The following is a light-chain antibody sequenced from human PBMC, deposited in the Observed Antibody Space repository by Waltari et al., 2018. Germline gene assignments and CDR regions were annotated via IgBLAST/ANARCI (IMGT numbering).Light chain of an antibody. J-gene: IGLJ3*02. CDR1: SSNVGGNY. CDR3: AVWDDSLIGRV. Sequence: QSVLSQPPSASGTPGQRVTISCSGTSSNVGGNYVYWYQHLPGTVPKLLIYRNDQRPSGVPDRFSGARSGTSASLAISGLQSEDESDYYCAVWDDSLIGRVFGGGTKLTVL. V-gene: IGLV1-47*01. CDR2: RND.